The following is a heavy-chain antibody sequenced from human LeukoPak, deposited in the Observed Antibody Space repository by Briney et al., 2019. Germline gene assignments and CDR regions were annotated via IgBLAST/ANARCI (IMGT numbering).Heavy chain of an antibody. J-gene: IGHJ6*03. CDR2: GDYSGGT. CDR3: TTSRLLPAAIHFYYYYFMDV. CDR1: GDSFTSVTDY. Sequence: SETLSLTCTVSGDSFTSVTDYWAWIRQPPGKGLEWIATGDYSGGTYYNPSLESRVAISADMSKNQISLQLTSVTGADTAVYYCTTSRLLPAAIHFYYYYFMDVWGTGTTVTVSS. V-gene: IGHV4-39*07. D-gene: IGHD2-21*02.